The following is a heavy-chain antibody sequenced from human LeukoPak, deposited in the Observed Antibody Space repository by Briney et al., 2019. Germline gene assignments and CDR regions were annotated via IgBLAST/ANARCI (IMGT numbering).Heavy chain of an antibody. D-gene: IGHD3-22*01. J-gene: IGHJ4*02. CDR3: AGLGGYYYSDY. CDR1: GGSISSGGYS. V-gene: IGHV4-30-2*01. CDR2: IYHSGST. Sequence: SETLSLTCAVSGGSISSGGYSWSWIRQPPGKGLEWIGYIYHSGSTYYNPSLKSRVTISVDRSKNQFPLKLSSVTAADTAVYYCAGLGGYYYSDYWGQGTLVTVSS.